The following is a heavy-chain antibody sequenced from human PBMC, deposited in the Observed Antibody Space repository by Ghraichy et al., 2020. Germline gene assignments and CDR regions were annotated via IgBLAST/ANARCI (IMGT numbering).Heavy chain of an antibody. V-gene: IGHV3-7*05. Sequence: GESLRLSCAASGFTFRSYLMSWVRQGPGKGLEWVASIKQDGSEKDYADSVKGRFTISRDNAKNSLHLQMNSLRAEDTALYYCARVRARFCNSSTCYYFDYWGQGTLVTVSS. CDR1: GFTFRSYL. CDR3: ARVRARFCNSSTCYYFDY. D-gene: IGHD2-2*01. CDR2: IKQDGSEK. J-gene: IGHJ4*02.